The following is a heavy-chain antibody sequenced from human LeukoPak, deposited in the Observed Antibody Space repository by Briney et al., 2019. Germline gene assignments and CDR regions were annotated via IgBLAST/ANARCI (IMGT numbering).Heavy chain of an antibody. CDR3: ARTYYYDSSGYSPFGY. CDR1: GYTFTSYG. V-gene: IGHV1-18*01. Sequence: ASVKVSCKASGYTFTSYGISWVRQAPGQGLEWMGWISAYNGNTNYAQKLQGRVTMTTDTSTSTAYMELRSLRSDDTAVYYCARTYYYDSSGYSPFGYWGQGTLVTVSS. D-gene: IGHD3-22*01. J-gene: IGHJ4*02. CDR2: ISAYNGNT.